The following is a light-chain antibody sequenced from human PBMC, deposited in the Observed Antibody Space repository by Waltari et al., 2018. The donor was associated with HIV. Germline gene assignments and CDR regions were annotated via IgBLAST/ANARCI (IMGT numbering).Light chain of an antibody. CDR2: KND. CDR1: SSNIGSNI. CDR3: AAWDDSLNGPNWV. J-gene: IGLJ3*02. Sequence: QSVLTQPPSASGTPGQWVTISCSRNSSNIGSNIVNWYQQFPGTAPKVLIYKNDQRPSGVPDRFSGSKSGTSASLAISGLQSEDEADYYCAAWDDSLNGPNWVFGGGTKLTVL. V-gene: IGLV1-44*01.